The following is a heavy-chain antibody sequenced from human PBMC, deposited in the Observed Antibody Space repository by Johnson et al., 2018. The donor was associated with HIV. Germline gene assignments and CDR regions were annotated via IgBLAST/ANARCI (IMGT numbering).Heavy chain of an antibody. J-gene: IGHJ3*02. CDR2: ISYDGSNK. V-gene: IGHV3-30*04. Sequence: QVLLVESGGGVVQPGRSLRLSCAASGFTFSSYAMHWVRQAPGKGLEWVAVISYDGSNKYYADSVKGRFTISRDNSKNTLYLQMSSLRAEDTAVYYCARVRPYNWNDVHAFDIWGQGTMVTVSS. D-gene: IGHD1-20*01. CDR1: GFTFSSYA. CDR3: ARVRPYNWNDVHAFDI.